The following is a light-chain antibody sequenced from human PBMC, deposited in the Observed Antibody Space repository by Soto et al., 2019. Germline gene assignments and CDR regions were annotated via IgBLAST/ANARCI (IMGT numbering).Light chain of an antibody. V-gene: IGKV3-15*01. CDR3: QQYDNWPGT. J-gene: IGKJ3*01. Sequence: EIVMTQSPATLSVSPGERATLSCRASQSVSSNLAWYQQKPGQAPRLLIYGASTRATGIPARSSGSGSGTEFTLTISSLQSEDFAVYYCQQYDNWPGTVGPGTKVDIK. CDR1: QSVSSN. CDR2: GAS.